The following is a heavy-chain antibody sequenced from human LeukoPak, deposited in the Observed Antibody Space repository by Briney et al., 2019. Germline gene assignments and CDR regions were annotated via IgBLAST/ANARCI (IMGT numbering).Heavy chain of an antibody. J-gene: IGHJ3*02. D-gene: IGHD2-2*01. Sequence: GASVKVSCKASGYTFTSYGISWVRQAPGQGLEWMGWISAYNGNTNYAQKLQGRVTMTTDTSTSTAYMELRSLRSDDTAVYYCARDLGYCSSTSCYPDAFDIWGQGTMVTVSS. CDR2: ISAYNGNT. CDR1: GYTFTSYG. CDR3: ARDLGYCSSTSCYPDAFDI. V-gene: IGHV1-18*01.